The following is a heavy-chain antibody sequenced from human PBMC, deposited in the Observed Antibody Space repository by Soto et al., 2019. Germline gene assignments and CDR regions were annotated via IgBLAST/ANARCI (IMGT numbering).Heavy chain of an antibody. CDR2: INPSGGST. V-gene: IGHV1-46*03. CDR1: GYTFTSYD. Sequence: GASVKVSCKASGYTFTSYDITWVRQAPGQGLEWMGVINPSGGSTTYAQKFQGRVTMTRDTSTSTVYMDLSSLRSEDTAVYYCASGPVTVTYNWFDPWGQGTLVTVSS. D-gene: IGHD2-21*02. CDR3: ASGPVTVTYNWFDP. J-gene: IGHJ5*02.